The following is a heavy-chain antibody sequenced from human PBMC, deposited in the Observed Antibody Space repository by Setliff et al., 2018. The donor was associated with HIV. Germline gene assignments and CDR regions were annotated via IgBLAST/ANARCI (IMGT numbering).Heavy chain of an antibody. D-gene: IGHD3-9*01. J-gene: IGHJ6*02. V-gene: IGHV1-69*13. CDR3: AREPRYIFGAYSYYGMDV. Sequence: WASVKVSCKASGGTFSSYAISWVRQAPGQGLEWMGGIVPIFDTVNYAENFQGRVTITADESTSTAYMELSSLGSEDTAVYYCAREPRYIFGAYSYYGMDVWGQGTTVTVSS. CDR1: GGTFSSYA. CDR2: IVPIFDTV.